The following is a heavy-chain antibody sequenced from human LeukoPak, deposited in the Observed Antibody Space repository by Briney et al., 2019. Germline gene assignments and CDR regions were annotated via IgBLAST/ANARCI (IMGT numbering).Heavy chain of an antibody. V-gene: IGHV3-11*01. Sequence: PGGSLRLSCAASGFDFRQYAMSWIRQAPGKGLEWVSYISSSGSTKYYADSVKGRFTISRDNAKNSYLQMNSLRAEDTATYYCARDGHAYGRGSPHYWGQGTLVTVSS. CDR2: ISSSGSTK. D-gene: IGHD3-10*01. CDR3: ARDGHAYGRGSPHY. J-gene: IGHJ4*02. CDR1: GFDFRQYA.